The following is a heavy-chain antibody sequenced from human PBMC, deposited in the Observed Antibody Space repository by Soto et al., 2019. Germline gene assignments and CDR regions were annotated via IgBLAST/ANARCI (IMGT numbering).Heavy chain of an antibody. J-gene: IGHJ6*02. CDR3: MRNPGRGVV. D-gene: IGHD3-10*01. CDR1: GGTFSSYV. V-gene: IGHV1-69*06. Sequence: SVKVSCKASGGTFSSYVISWVRRAPGQGLEWMGGVTPILDTADYAQSFQGRVTLTADTSTNTAYMELSSLRSDDTAVYYCMRNPGRGVVWGQGTTVTVSS. CDR2: VTPILDTA.